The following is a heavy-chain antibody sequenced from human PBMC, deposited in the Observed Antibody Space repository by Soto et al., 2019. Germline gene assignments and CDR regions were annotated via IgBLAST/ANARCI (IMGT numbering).Heavy chain of an antibody. J-gene: IGHJ3*02. Sequence: ASVKVSCKASGYTFTGYYMHWVRQAPGQGLEWMGWINPNSGGTNYAQKFQGWVTMTRDTSISTAYMELSRLRSDDTAVYYCAREPIGVNTATGLGPYAFDILGQGTMVT. V-gene: IGHV1-2*04. D-gene: IGHD3-22*01. CDR1: GYTFTGYY. CDR2: INPNSGGT. CDR3: AREPIGVNTATGLGPYAFDI.